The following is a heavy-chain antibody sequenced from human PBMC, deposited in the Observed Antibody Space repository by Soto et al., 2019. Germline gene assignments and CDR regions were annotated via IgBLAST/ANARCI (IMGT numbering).Heavy chain of an antibody. D-gene: IGHD3-10*01. CDR1: GFTFSSYA. Sequence: EVQLLESGGGLVQPGGSLRLSCAASGFTFSSYAMSWVRQAPGKGLEWVSGISGSGGSTYYADSVKGRFAISRNNSQNTLYLQMNSLRAEDKAVYYCAKDLRGYYYGSGSPPDFDYWGQGTLVTVSS. J-gene: IGHJ4*02. CDR3: AKDLRGYYYGSGSPPDFDY. V-gene: IGHV3-23*01. CDR2: ISGSGGST.